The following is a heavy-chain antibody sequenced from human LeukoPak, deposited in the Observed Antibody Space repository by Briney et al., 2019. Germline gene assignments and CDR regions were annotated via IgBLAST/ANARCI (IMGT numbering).Heavy chain of an antibody. Sequence: GESLKISCKGSGYSFTSYWIAWVRQMPGKGLEWMGIIYPGDSDTRYSPSLQGQVTISADKSISTAYLQWSSLKASDTAMYYCARRRYYGSGSYDYFDYWGQGTLVTVSS. CDR3: ARRRYYGSGSYDYFDY. CDR2: IYPGDSDT. J-gene: IGHJ4*02. CDR1: GYSFTSYW. D-gene: IGHD3-10*01. V-gene: IGHV5-51*01.